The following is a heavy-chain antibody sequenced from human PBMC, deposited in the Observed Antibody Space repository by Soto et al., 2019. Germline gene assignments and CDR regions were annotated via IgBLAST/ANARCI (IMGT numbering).Heavy chain of an antibody. V-gene: IGHV1-18*01. Sequence: GASVKVSCKASGYTFTSYGISWVRQAPGQGLEWMGWINAYNGNTNYAQKLQGRVTMTTDTSTNTASMELRSLRSDDTAVYYCARTYFDWPHDYWGQGTLVTVSS. D-gene: IGHD3-9*01. CDR1: GYTFTSYG. CDR2: INAYNGNT. CDR3: ARTYFDWPHDY. J-gene: IGHJ4*02.